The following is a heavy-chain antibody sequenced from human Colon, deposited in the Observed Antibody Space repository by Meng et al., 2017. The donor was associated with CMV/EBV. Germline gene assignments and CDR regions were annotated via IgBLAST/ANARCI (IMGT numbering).Heavy chain of an antibody. Sequence: NAATYTFPHFHIRWQRPAHGQGLEWVGRIIPRRAVTMFEQQYRARVAMTRDTTISTAYLELSALRVNDTDIYFCARGDYGDNNWLDSWGQGTLVTVSS. CDR2: IIPRRAVT. CDR1: TYTFPHFH. CDR3: ARGDYGDNNWLDS. D-gene: IGHD4-17*01. V-gene: IGHV1-2*05. J-gene: IGHJ5*01.